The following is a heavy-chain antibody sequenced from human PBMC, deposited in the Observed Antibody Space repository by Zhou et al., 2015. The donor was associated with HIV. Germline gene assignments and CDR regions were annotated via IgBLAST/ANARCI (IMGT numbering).Heavy chain of an antibody. Sequence: QVQLVQSGAEVKKPGASVKVSCKASGYTFTSYYMHWVRQAPGQGLEWMGIINPSGGSTSYAQKFQGRVTMTRDTSTSTVYMELSSLRSEDTAVYYCARDRMTTGGVVAWYFDLWGRGTLVTVSS. CDR1: GYTFTSYY. CDR2: INPSGGST. D-gene: IGHD4-17*01. V-gene: IGHV1-46*01. CDR3: ARDRMTTGGVVAWYFDL. J-gene: IGHJ2*01.